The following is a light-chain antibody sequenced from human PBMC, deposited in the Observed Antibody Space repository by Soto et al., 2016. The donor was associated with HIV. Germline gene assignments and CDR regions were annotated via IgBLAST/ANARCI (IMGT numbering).Light chain of an antibody. CDR1: QSISSW. V-gene: IGKV1-5*01. CDR2: AAS. CDR3: LQHNSYRWT. J-gene: IGKJ1*01. Sequence: DIQMTQSPSTLSASVGDRVTITCRASQSISSWLAWYQQKPGTAPKLLIYAASSLQSGVPSRFSGSGSGTEFTLTISSLQREDFATYYCLQHNSYRWTFGQGTKVEIK.